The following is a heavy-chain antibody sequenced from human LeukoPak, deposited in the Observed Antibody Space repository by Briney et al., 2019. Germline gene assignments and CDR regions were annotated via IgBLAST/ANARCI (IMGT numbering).Heavy chain of an antibody. CDR3: ARELYHYDSSGFDY. D-gene: IGHD3-22*01. CDR2: IYTSGST. Sequence: SETLSLTCTVSGGSISSYYWSWIRQPAGKGLEWIGRIYTSGSTNYNPSLKSRVTMSVDTSKNQFSLKLSSVTAADTAVYYCARELYHYDSSGFDYWGQGTLVTVSS. V-gene: IGHV4-4*07. CDR1: GGSISSYY. J-gene: IGHJ4*02.